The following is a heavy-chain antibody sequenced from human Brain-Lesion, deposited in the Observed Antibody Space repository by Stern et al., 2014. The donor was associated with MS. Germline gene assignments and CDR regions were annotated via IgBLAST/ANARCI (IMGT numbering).Heavy chain of an antibody. V-gene: IGHV4-30-2*01. D-gene: IGHD4-23*01. CDR2: FYHSGST. Sequence: VQLVESGSGLVKPSQTLSLTCVVSGGSIGSGGHSWSWVRQPPGQGLEWVGYFYHSGSTFYTPSLESRVTISIDRSKNQFSLKLISVTAADAAVYYCARTSVVTPSDDVFDIWGQGTMVTVSS. CDR3: ARTSVVTPSDDVFDI. CDR1: GGSIGSGGHS. J-gene: IGHJ3*02.